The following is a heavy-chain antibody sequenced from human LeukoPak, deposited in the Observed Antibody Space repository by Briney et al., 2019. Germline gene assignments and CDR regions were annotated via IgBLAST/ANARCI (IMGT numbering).Heavy chain of an antibody. CDR1: GGSISSYF. J-gene: IGHJ4*02. V-gene: IGHV4-59*01. D-gene: IGHD2-21*02. CDR3: ARVADYYFDY. Sequence: SETLSLTCAVSGGSISSYFWSWIRQPPGKGLEWIGYIYYSGSTNYNPSLKSRVTISVDTSKNQFSLKLSSVTAADTAVYYCARVADYYFDYWGQGTLVTVSS. CDR2: IYYSGST.